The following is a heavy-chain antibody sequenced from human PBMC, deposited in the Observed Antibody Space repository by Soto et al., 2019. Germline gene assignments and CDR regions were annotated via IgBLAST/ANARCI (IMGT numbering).Heavy chain of an antibody. D-gene: IGHD2-15*01. V-gene: IGHV3-7*01. CDR1: GFSFSSHW. Sequence: GGSLRLSCAASGFSFSSHWMCWVRQAPGKGLEWVATINQAGNEKYYVDSVKGRFTVSRDNAKNLLYLQVSSLRGEDTALYYCARHGVDAGLYFDYWGQGALVTVSS. CDR3: ARHGVDAGLYFDY. CDR2: INQAGNEK. J-gene: IGHJ4*02.